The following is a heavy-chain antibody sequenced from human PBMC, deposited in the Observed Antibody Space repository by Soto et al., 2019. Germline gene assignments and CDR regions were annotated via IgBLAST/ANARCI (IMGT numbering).Heavy chain of an antibody. CDR1: GFTFSDYY. D-gene: IGHD4-17*01. J-gene: IGHJ4*02. V-gene: IGHV3-11*06. CDR2: ISSSSSYT. Sequence: QVQLVESGGGLVKPGGSLRLSCAASGFTFSDYYMSWIRQAPGKGLEWVSYISSSSSYTNYADSVKGRFTISRDNAKNSLYLQMNSLRAEDTAVYYCARWGTTVTTGRRGSYYFDYWGQGTLVTVSS. CDR3: ARWGTTVTTGRRGSYYFDY.